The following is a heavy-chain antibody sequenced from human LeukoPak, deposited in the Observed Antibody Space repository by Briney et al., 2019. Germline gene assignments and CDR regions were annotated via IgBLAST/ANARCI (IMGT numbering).Heavy chain of an antibody. V-gene: IGHV4-59*01. D-gene: IGHD2-2*01. Sequence: KASETLSLTCTVSGGSISSYYWSWIRQPPGKGLEWIGYIYHSGSTNYNPSLKSRVTISVDTSKNQFSLKLSSVTAADTAVYYCARGVVVPAAILPGYYGMDVWGKGTTVTVSS. CDR2: IYHSGST. CDR3: ARGVVVPAAILPGYYGMDV. CDR1: GGSISSYY. J-gene: IGHJ6*04.